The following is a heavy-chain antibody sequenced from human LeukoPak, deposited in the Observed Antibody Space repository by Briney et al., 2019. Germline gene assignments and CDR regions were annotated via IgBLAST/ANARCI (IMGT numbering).Heavy chain of an antibody. CDR1: GYSISSGYY. CDR3: ARVAYYGSGSHLDY. J-gene: IGHJ4*02. Sequence: SETLSLTCTVSGYSISSGYYWGWIRQPPGKGLEWIGSIYHSGSTYYNPSLKTRVTISVDKSKNQFSLKLRSVTAADTAVYYCARVAYYGSGSHLDYWGQGSLVTVSS. D-gene: IGHD3-10*01. V-gene: IGHV4-38-2*02. CDR2: IYHSGST.